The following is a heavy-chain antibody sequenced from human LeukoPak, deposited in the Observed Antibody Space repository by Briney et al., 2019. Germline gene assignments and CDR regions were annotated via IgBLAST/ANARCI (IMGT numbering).Heavy chain of an antibody. CDR2: IYWDDGK. J-gene: IGHJ5*02. Sequence: SGPALVKPTQTLTLTCTFSGFSLDTSGEGVAWIRQAPGKALEWLAVIYWDDGKRFSPSLKRRLTITKDTSKNQVVLTVVNMDPVDTATYFCAHKRAATYGSGSHSLSWFDPWGQGTVVTVSS. D-gene: IGHD3-10*01. CDR3: AHKRAATYGSGSHSLSWFDP. V-gene: IGHV2-5*02. CDR1: GFSLDTSGEG.